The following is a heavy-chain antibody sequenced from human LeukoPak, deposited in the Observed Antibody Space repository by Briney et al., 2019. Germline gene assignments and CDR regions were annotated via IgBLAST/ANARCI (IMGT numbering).Heavy chain of an antibody. V-gene: IGHV1-8*01. D-gene: IGHD2-2*02. CDR2: MNPNSGNT. Sequence: ASVKVSCKASGYTFASYGINWVRQAPGQGPEWMGWMNPNSGNTAYAQKFQGRITMTRSPSTSTAYVELRSLRSEDTAVYYCARYPPAIPNDYWGQGTLVTVSS. CDR3: ARYPPAIPNDY. CDR1: GYTFASYG. J-gene: IGHJ4*02.